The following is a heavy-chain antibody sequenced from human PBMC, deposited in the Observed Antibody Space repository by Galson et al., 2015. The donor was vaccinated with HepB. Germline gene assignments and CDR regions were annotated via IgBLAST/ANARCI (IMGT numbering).Heavy chain of an antibody. J-gene: IGHJ4*02. Sequence: SLRLSCAASGFTFSSYAMSWVRQAPGKGLEWVSAISGSGGSTYYADSVKGRFAISRDNSKNTLYLQMNSLRAEDTAVYYCAKGLFQGYCSGGSCYDKVEYRYYFDYWGQGTLVTVSS. V-gene: IGHV3-23*01. CDR3: AKGLFQGYCSGGSCYDKVEYRYYFDY. CDR2: ISGSGGST. D-gene: IGHD2-15*01. CDR1: GFTFSSYA.